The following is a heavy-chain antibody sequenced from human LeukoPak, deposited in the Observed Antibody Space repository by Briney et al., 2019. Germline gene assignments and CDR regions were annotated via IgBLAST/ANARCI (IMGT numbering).Heavy chain of an antibody. CDR2: INHSGST. CDR1: GGSFSGYY. D-gene: IGHD5-18*01. J-gene: IGHJ4*02. Sequence: SETLSLTCVVYGGSFSGYYWSWIRQPPGKGLEWIGEINHSGSTNYNPSLKSRVTISVDTSKNQFSLKLSSVTAADTAVYYCARHSYGYAEYDYWGQGTLVTVSS. V-gene: IGHV4-34*01. CDR3: ARHSYGYAEYDY.